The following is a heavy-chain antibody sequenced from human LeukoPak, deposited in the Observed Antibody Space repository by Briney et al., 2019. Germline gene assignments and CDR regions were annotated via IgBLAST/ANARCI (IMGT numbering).Heavy chain of an antibody. CDR2: ISGSGGST. CDR3: AKSVAFYSSGYHSV. CDR1: GFTFGNFA. D-gene: IGHD3-22*01. V-gene: IGHV3-23*01. J-gene: IGHJ4*02. Sequence: GGSLRLSCAASGFTFGNFAMSWVRQAPGKGLGWVTCISGSGGSTYYADSVKGRFTISRDNSKNTVYLQVNSLRAEDTAVYYCAKSVAFYSSGYHSVWGQGTLVTVSS.